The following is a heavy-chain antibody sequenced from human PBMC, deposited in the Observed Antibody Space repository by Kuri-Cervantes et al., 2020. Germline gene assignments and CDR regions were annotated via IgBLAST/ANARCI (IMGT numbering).Heavy chain of an antibody. CDR3: ARGYGGKRDRYFDL. D-gene: IGHD4-23*01. CDR1: GDSINSYY. Sequence: GSLRLSCTVFGDSINSYYWNWIRQSAGKGLEWIGRIYSSGSTKYNHALKSRVTISVDKSKNQFSLKLSSVTAADTAVYYCARGYGGKRDRYFDLWGRGTLVTVSS. V-gene: IGHV4-4*07. CDR2: IYSSGST. J-gene: IGHJ2*01.